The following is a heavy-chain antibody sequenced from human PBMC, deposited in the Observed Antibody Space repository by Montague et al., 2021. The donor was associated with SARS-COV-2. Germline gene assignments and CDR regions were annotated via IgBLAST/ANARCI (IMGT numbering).Heavy chain of an antibody. V-gene: IGHV2-5*02. CDR1: GFSLNTNGMG. J-gene: IGHJ4*02. Sequence: PALVKPTQTLTLTCTVSGFSLNTNGMGVGWIRQPPGEAPAWLALIYWDDDKRYSPSLKTRLTITKDTSRNQVVLTMINVDPGDTGTYFCARYTSRMYGSFDYWGQGALVSVSS. D-gene: IGHD3-16*02. CDR2: IYWDDDK. CDR3: ARYTSRMYGSFDY.